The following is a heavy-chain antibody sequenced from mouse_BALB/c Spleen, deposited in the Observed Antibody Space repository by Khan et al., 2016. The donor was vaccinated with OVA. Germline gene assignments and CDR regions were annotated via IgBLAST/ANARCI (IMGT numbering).Heavy chain of an antibody. CDR2: INPTSGYT. CDR3: TRDRIAY. J-gene: IGHJ2*01. CDR1: GYTFTTYW. V-gene: IGHV1-7*01. Sequence: VQLQQSGAELAKPGASVKMSCKASGYTFTTYWMHWVKQRPGQGLEWIGYINPTSGYTDYNEKFKDRATLSAEKSSSTAYMQLSSLTSEDSAVYYCTRDRIAYWGQGTTLTVSS.